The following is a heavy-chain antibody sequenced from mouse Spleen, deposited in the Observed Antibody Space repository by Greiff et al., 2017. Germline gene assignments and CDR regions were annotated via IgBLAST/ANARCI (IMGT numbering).Heavy chain of an antibody. D-gene: IGHD3-3*01. J-gene: IGHJ4*01. Sequence: QVQLKESGPGLVAPSQSLSITCTVSGFSLTSYGVHWVRQPPGKGLEWLVVIWSDGSTTYNSALKSRLSISKDNSKSQVFLKMNSLQTDDTAMYYCARHERGPYYAMDYWGQGTSVTVSS. CDR1: GFSLTSYG. CDR2: IWSDGST. CDR3: ARHERGPYYAMDY. V-gene: IGHV2-6-1*01.